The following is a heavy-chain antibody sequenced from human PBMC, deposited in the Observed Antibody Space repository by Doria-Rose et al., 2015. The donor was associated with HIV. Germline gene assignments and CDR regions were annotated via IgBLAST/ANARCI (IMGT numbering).Heavy chain of an antibody. Sequence: SGPVLVEPTETLTLTCTVSGVSLSSPGMGVSWIRQPPGKALEWLANNFSDDERSYTTSLKSRLTISRGTSKSQVVLTMTDMDPVDTATYYCARIKSSRWYHKYYFDFWGQGTLVIVS. CDR1: GVSLSSPGMG. D-gene: IGHD6-13*01. V-gene: IGHV2-26*01. CDR2: NFSDDER. CDR3: ARIKSSRWYHKYYFDF. J-gene: IGHJ4*02.